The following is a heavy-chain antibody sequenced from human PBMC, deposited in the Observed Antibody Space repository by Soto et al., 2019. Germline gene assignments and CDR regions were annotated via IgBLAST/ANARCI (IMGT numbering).Heavy chain of an antibody. CDR1: GFTFSSYA. CDR2: ISYDGSNK. J-gene: IGHJ4*02. D-gene: IGHD5-18*01. Sequence: GGSLRLSCAASGFTFSSYAMHWVRQAPGKGLEWVAVISYDGSNKYYADSVKGRFTISRDNSKNTLYLQMNSLRAEDTAVYYCARVRGYSYGPESYFDYWGQGTLVTVSS. CDR3: ARVRGYSYGPESYFDY. V-gene: IGHV3-30-3*01.